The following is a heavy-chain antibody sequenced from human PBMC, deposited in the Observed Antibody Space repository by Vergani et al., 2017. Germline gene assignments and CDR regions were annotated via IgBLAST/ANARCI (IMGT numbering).Heavy chain of an antibody. CDR3: AXHGSSIVVALYYYYMDV. V-gene: IGHV1-69*01. D-gene: IGHD2-2*01. J-gene: IGHJ6*03. CDR2: IIPIFGTA. Sequence: QVQLVQSGAEVKKPGSSVKVSCKASGGTFSSYAISWVRQAPGQGLEWMGGIIPIFGTANYAQKFQGRVTITADESTSTAYMELSMLRSEDTAEYYCAXHGSSIVVALYYYYMDVWGKGTTVTVSS. CDR1: GGTFSSYA.